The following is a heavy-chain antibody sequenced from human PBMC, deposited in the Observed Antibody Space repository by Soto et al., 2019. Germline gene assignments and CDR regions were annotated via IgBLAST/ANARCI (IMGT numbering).Heavy chain of an antibody. CDR2: IVVGSGNT. V-gene: IGHV1-58*02. CDR3: AGVSAYSSGWYPADY. J-gene: IGHJ4*02. Sequence: QMQLVQSGPEVKKPGTSVKVSCKASGFTFTSSAMQWVRQARGQRLEWIGWIVVGSGNTNYAQKFQERVTITMDMSTSTARMELSSRRSEDTAVYYCAGVSAYSSGWYPADYWGQGSLVTVSS. CDR1: GFTFTSSA. D-gene: IGHD6-19*01.